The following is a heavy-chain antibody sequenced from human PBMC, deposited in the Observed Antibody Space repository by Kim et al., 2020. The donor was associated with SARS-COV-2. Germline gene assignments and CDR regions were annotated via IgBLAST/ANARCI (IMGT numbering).Heavy chain of an antibody. CDR3: ARGTSRQLWSKVYYYGMDV. D-gene: IGHD5-18*01. CDR2: INHSGST. J-gene: IGHJ6*02. CDR1: GGSFSGYY. V-gene: IGHV4-34*01. Sequence: SETLSLTCAVYGGSFSGYYWSWIRQPPGKGLEWIGEINHSGSTNYNPSLKSRVTISVDTSKNQFSLKLSSVTAADTAVYYCARGTSRQLWSKVYYYGMDVWGQGNTVTVSS.